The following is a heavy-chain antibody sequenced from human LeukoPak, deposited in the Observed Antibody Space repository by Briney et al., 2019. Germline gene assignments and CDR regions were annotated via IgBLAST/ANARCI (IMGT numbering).Heavy chain of an antibody. J-gene: IGHJ4*02. Sequence: GGSLRLSCAASGFTFSSYAMSWVRQAPGKGLEWVSAISGSGDSTYYGDSVKGRFTISRDNSKNTLYPQMNSLRAEDTAVYYCAKTRPLDSSSWSHGDYWGQGTLVTVSS. CDR2: ISGSGDST. CDR3: AKTRPLDSSSWSHGDY. D-gene: IGHD6-13*01. CDR1: GFTFSSYA. V-gene: IGHV3-23*01.